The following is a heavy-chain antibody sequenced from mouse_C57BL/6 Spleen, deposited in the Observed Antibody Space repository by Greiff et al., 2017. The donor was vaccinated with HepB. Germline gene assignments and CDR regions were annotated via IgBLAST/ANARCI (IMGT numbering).Heavy chain of an antibody. CDR3: ARIHYYGGEGYFDY. Sequence: QVQLKQSGAELARPGASVKMSCKASGYTFTSYTMHWVKQRPGQGLEWIGYINPSSGYTKYNQKFKDKATLTADKSSSTAYMQLSSLTSEDSAVYYGARIHYYGGEGYFDYWGQGTTLTVSS. CDR2: INPSSGYT. D-gene: IGHD1-1*01. J-gene: IGHJ2*01. CDR1: GYTFTSYT. V-gene: IGHV1-4*01.